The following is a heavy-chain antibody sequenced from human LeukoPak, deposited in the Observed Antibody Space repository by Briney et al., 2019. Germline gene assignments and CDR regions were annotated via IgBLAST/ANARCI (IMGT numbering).Heavy chain of an antibody. CDR2: MNPNNGDS. D-gene: IGHD6-25*01. J-gene: IGHJ4*02. CDR3: ARTTSFTASGYDY. CDR1: GYTFTNYH. Sequence: AASVNVSCKSSGYTFTNYHINWVRQATAQGLAWVGWMNPNNGDSGYAQKFQGRVTITRDTSISTSYMELRSLRSDDTAVYFCARTTSFTASGYDYWGQGALVTVSS. V-gene: IGHV1-8*03.